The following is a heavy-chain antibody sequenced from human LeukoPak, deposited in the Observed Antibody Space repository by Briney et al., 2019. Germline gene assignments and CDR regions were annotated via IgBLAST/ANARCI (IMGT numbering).Heavy chain of an antibody. CDR2: INPSGGST. J-gene: IGHJ4*02. D-gene: IGHD6-19*01. Sequence: ASVKFSCKASGYTFTSYYMHWVRQAPGQGLEWMGIINPSGGSTSYAQKFQGRVTMTRDTSTSTVYMELSSLRSEDTAVYYCARGLTDSGWSRGRVGYFDYWGQGTLVTVSS. CDR3: ARGLTDSGWSRGRVGYFDY. CDR1: GYTFTSYY. V-gene: IGHV1-46*01.